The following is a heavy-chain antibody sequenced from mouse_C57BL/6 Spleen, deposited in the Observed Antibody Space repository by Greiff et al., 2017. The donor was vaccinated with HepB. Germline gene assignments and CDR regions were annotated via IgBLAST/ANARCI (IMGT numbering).Heavy chain of an antibody. CDR3: ARRGTGTGDFDY. V-gene: IGHV1-69*01. D-gene: IGHD4-1*01. CDR2: IDPSDSYT. Sequence: VQLQQPGAELVMPGASVKLSCKASGYTFTSYWMHWVKQRPGQGLEWIGEIDPSDSYTNYNQKFKGKSTLTVDKSSSTAYMQLSSLTSEDSAVYYCARRGTGTGDFDYWGQGTTLTVSS. CDR1: GYTFTSYW. J-gene: IGHJ2*01.